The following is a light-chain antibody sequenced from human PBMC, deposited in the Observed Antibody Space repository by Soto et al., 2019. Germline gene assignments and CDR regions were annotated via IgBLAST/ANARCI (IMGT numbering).Light chain of an antibody. CDR1: QSISSW. J-gene: IGKJ1*01. CDR2: DAS. CDR3: QQSAWAWT. Sequence: DIQMTQSPSTLSASVGDRVTITCRASQSISSWLAWYQQKPGKAPKLLIYDASSLESGVPSRFSGSGSGTEFTLTISSLQPDDFATYYCQQSAWAWTFGQGTKVEIK. V-gene: IGKV1-5*01.